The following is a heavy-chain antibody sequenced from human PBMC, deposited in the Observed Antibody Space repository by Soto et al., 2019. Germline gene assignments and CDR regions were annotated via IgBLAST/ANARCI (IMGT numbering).Heavy chain of an antibody. CDR3: AKDQGYSSTRRYDAFDI. CDR2: ISGSGGST. Sequence: GGSLRLSCAASGFTFSSYAMSWVRQAPGKGLEWVSAISGSGGSTYYADSVKGRFTISRDNSKNTLYLQMNSLRAEDTAVYYCAKDQGYSSTRRYDAFDIWGQGKMVTVSS. J-gene: IGHJ3*02. V-gene: IGHV3-23*01. D-gene: IGHD6-13*01. CDR1: GFTFSSYA.